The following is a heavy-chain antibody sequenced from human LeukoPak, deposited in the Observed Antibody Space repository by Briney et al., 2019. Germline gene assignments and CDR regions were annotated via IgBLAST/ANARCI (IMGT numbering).Heavy chain of an antibody. D-gene: IGHD3-10*01. CDR3: AKDRLSHIYYGEFDS. V-gene: IGHV3-30*18. Sequence: GGSLRLSCVASGFHFGTYGVHWVRQAPGKGLEWVALISYDGSTQYYAESVKGRFTISRDNAQDVLYLQMNSLRPEDTALYYCAKDRLSHIYYGEFDSWGQGTLVTVSS. J-gene: IGHJ4*02. CDR1: GFHFGTYG. CDR2: ISYDGSTQ.